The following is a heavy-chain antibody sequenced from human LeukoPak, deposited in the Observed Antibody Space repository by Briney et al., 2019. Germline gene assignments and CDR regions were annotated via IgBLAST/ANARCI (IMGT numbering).Heavy chain of an antibody. J-gene: IGHJ6*03. CDR1: GFTFSSYG. D-gene: IGHD2-15*01. CDR2: IRYDGSNK. Sequence: GGSPRLSCAASGFTFSSYGMHWVRQAPGKGLEWVAFIRYDGSNKYYADSVKGRFTISRDNSKNTLYLQMNSLRAEDTAVYYCAKSQGRGPNYYYMDVWGKGTTVTVSS. CDR3: AKSQGRGPNYYYMDV. V-gene: IGHV3-30*02.